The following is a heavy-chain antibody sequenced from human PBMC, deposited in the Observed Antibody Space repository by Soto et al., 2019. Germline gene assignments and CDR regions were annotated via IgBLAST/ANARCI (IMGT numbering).Heavy chain of an antibody. V-gene: IGHV3-21*01. J-gene: IGHJ6*02. CDR1: GFTFRTYT. CDR3: ARDRGYDAHDYYYHAMDV. CDR2: IRGFSPYT. D-gene: IGHD3-10*01. Sequence: GGSLRLSCISSGFTFRTYTMNWVRQAPGKGLEWVPGIRGFSPYTFYAESVKGRFTISRDNAKNSLYLQMNSLRAEDTAVYYCARDRGYDAHDYYYHAMDVWGQGTTVTVPS.